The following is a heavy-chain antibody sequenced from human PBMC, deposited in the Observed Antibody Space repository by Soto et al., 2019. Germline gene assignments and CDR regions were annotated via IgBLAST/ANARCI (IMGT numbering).Heavy chain of an antibody. V-gene: IGHV4-34*01. Sequence: PPGKGLEWIGEINHSGSTNYNPSLKSRVTISVDTSKNQFPLKLSSVTAADTAVYYCARAPPLRIAAAGNAFDIWGQGTMVTVSS. D-gene: IGHD6-13*01. J-gene: IGHJ3*02. CDR2: INHSGST. CDR3: ARAPPLRIAAAGNAFDI.